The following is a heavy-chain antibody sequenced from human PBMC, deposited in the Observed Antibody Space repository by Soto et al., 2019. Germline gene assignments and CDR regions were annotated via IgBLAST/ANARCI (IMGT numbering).Heavy chain of an antibody. Sequence: QVQLMESGGGLVKPGGSLRLSCAASGFSFSGSYMSWIRQAPGKGLEWVSYIRSGGSNEYYAASVRGRFAISRDDAKNSLYLQLNSLRADDTAVYYCARGPLGAFDIRGQGTMVTVSS. CDR3: ARGPLGAFDI. V-gene: IGHV3-11*01. J-gene: IGHJ3*02. CDR1: GFSFSGSY. CDR2: IRSGGSNE.